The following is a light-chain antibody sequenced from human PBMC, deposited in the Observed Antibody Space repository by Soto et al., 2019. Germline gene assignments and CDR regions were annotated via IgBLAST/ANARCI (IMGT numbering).Light chain of an antibody. V-gene: IGKV1-5*03. Sequence: DIQMTQSPSTLSASVGDRVTITCRASQSISSWLAWYQQKPGKAPKLLIYKASSLESGVPSRFSGSGSGTAFTLTISSVQPDDFATYYCQQYNSYPYTFGQGTKLEIK. CDR2: KAS. CDR1: QSISSW. J-gene: IGKJ2*01. CDR3: QQYNSYPYT.